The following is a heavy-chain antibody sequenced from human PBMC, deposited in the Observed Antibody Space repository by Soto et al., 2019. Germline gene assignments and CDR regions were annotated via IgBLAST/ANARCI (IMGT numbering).Heavy chain of an antibody. D-gene: IGHD1-26*01. J-gene: IGHJ4*02. CDR3: ARDTTPAIGYFDY. V-gene: IGHV3-48*01. CDR1: GFTFSSYS. CDR2: ISSSSSTI. Sequence: GGSLRLSCAASGFTFSSYSMNWVRQAPGKGLEWVSYISSSSSTIYYADSVKGRFTISRDNAKNSLYLQMNSLRAEDTAVYYSARDTTPAIGYFDYWGQGTLVTVSS.